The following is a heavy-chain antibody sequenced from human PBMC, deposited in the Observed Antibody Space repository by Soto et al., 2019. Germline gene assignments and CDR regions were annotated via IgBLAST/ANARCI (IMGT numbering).Heavy chain of an antibody. CDR3: ARGRGYSYGLDP. D-gene: IGHD5-18*01. Sequence: SSETLSLTRTVSGGSISSSSYYWGWIRQPPGKGLEWIGSIYYSGSTYYNPSLKSRVTISVDTSKNQFSLSLSSVTAADTAVYYCARGRGYSYGLDPWGQGTLVTVSS. V-gene: IGHV4-39*01. J-gene: IGHJ5*02. CDR2: IYYSGST. CDR1: GGSISSSSYY.